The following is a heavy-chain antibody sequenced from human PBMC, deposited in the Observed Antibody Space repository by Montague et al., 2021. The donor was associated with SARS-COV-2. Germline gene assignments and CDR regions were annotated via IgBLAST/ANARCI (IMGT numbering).Heavy chain of an antibody. J-gene: IGHJ4*02. V-gene: IGHV6-1*01. D-gene: IGHD6-13*01. CDR1: GDSVSSNSAT. CDR3: VRGIEAAGSYDY. CDR2: TYYRSMWKS. Sequence: CAISGDSVSSNSATWNWIRQSPSRGLERLGRTYYRSMWKSDYARSVKSRIAINPDTSKNQFSLQLSPVTPEDTALYYCVRGIEAAGSYDYWGQGTLVTVSS.